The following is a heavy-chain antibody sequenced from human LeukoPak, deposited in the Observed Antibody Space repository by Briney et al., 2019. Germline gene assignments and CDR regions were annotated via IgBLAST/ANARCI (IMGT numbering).Heavy chain of an antibody. CDR2: ISSSGSTI. CDR3: AKDCAYDYSNYIGYYYGMDV. Sequence: PGGSLRLSCAASGFTFSDYYMSWIRQAPGKGLEWVSYISSSGSTIYYADSVKGRFTISRDNAKNSLYLQMNSLRAEDTAVYYCAKDCAYDYSNYIGYYYGMDVWGQGTTVTVSS. D-gene: IGHD4-11*01. CDR1: GFTFSDYY. J-gene: IGHJ6*02. V-gene: IGHV3-11*01.